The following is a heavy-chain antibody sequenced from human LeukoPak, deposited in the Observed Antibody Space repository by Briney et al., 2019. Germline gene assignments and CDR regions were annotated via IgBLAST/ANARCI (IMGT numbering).Heavy chain of an antibody. CDR2: IYYNGST. CDR3: ARYNYDFWSGYSKWFDP. D-gene: IGHD3-3*01. J-gene: IGHJ5*02. CDR1: GGSISSSY. V-gene: IGHV4-59*01. Sequence: SETLSLTCTVSGGSISSSYRSWIRQPPGKGLEWIGYIYYNGSTNYNPSLKSRVTISVDTSKNQFSLKLSSVTAADTAVYYCARYNYDFWSGYSKWFDPWGQGTLVTVSS.